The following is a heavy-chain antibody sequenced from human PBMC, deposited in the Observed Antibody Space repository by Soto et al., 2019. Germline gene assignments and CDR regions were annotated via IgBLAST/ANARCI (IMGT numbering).Heavy chain of an antibody. CDR1: GGSISSGDYY. CDR3: ARRMTNYYGLDY. CDR2: IYHSGST. Sequence: SETLSLTCTVSGGSISSGDYYWSWIRQPPGKGLEWIGYIYHSGSTYYNPSFKSRVTMSVDTSKNQFSLKLSSVTAVDTAVYYCARRMTNYYGLDYWGQGTLVTVSS. D-gene: IGHD3-10*01. V-gene: IGHV4-30-2*01. J-gene: IGHJ4*02.